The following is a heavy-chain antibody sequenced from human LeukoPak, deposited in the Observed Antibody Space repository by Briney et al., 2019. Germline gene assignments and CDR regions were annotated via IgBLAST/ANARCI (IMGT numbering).Heavy chain of an antibody. CDR1: GFTFSSYW. V-gene: IGHV3-21*04. D-gene: IGHD3-9*01. CDR3: ARSDFDWSHFDY. CDR2: ISSSSSYI. Sequence: GGSLRLSCAASGFTFSSYWMSWVRQAPGKGLEWVSSISSSSSYIYYADSVKGRFTISRDNAKNSLYLQMNSLRAEDTAVYYCARSDFDWSHFDYWGQGTLVTVSS. J-gene: IGHJ4*02.